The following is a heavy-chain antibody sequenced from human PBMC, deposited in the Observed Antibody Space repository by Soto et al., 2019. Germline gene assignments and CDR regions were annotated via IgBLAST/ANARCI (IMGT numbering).Heavy chain of an antibody. Sequence: GGSLRLSCAASGFTFSNYGMSWVRQAPGKGLEWVSAISGSGASTYYADSVKGRFTISRDNSKNTLNLQMNSLRAEDTAVYYWAVAVTTPVRYWGQGTLVTVSS. CDR2: ISGSGAST. CDR3: AVAVTTPVRY. CDR1: GFTFSNYG. D-gene: IGHD4-17*01. V-gene: IGHV3-23*01. J-gene: IGHJ4*02.